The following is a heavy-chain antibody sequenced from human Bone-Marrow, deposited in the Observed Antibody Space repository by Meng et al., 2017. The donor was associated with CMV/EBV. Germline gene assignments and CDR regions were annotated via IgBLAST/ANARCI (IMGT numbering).Heavy chain of an antibody. V-gene: IGHV1-69*05. CDR3: ARGPRTRPPGNWFDP. CDR2: IIPIFGTA. CDR1: GYSFTGHH. Sequence: SVKVSCKASGYSFTGHHIHWVRQAPGQGLEWMGGIIPIFGTANYAQKFQGRVTITTDESTSTAYMELSSLRSEDTAVYYCARGPRTRPPGNWFDPWGQGTLVTVSS. J-gene: IGHJ5*02.